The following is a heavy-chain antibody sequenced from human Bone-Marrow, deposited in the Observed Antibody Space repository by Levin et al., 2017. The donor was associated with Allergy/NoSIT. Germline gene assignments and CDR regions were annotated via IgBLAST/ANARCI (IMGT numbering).Heavy chain of an antibody. Sequence: PGESLKISCTASGFTTSASAMHWVRQAPGRGLEWVGRIRTKTKNYATGYAESVKGRFIISRDDSKMTAYLQMNSLKIEDTAMYYCVRHPTTGMPGHCCYGMDVWGEGSTVTVSS. CDR3: VRHPTTGMPGHCCYGMDV. CDR1: GFTTSASA. D-gene: IGHD3-10*01. CDR2: IRTKTKNYAT. J-gene: IGHJ6*02. V-gene: IGHV3-73*01.